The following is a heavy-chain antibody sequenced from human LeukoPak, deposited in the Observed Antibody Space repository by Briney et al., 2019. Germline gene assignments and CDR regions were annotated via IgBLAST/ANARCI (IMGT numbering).Heavy chain of an antibody. J-gene: IGHJ3*02. CDR3: AKDRYSSGWANGFDI. CDR1: GFTFSSYG. D-gene: IGHD6-19*01. Sequence: GGSLRLSCAASGFTFSSYGMHWVRPAPGKGLERVSVIWYDGSNNYYGDSVKGRFTISRDNSKNTLYLQMNSLRAEDTAVYYCAKDRYSSGWANGFDIWGQGTMVTVSS. CDR2: IWYDGSNN. V-gene: IGHV3-33*06.